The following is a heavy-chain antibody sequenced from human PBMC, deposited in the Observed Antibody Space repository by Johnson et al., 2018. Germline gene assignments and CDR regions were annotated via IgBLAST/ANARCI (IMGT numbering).Heavy chain of an antibody. CDR2: ISYDGSNK. J-gene: IGHJ6*03. Sequence: QVQLVESGGGVVQPGRSLRLSCAASGFTFSNYAMHWVRQAPGKGLEWVAVISYDGSNKYYADSVKGRFTISRDISKNTLYLQRNSRRAEDTAVYYCARGQNSYMDVWGKGTTVTVSS. V-gene: IGHV3-30-3*01. CDR3: ARGQNSYMDV. CDR1: GFTFSNYA.